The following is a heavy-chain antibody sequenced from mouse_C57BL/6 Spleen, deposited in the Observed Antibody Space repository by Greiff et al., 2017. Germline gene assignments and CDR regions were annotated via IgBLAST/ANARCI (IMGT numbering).Heavy chain of an antibody. CDR3: ARREFYYSNYWYFDV. V-gene: IGHV1-59*01. D-gene: IGHD2-5*01. CDR2: IDPSDSYT. CDR1: GYTFTSYW. Sequence: QVQLQQPGAELVRPGTSVKLSCKASGYTFTSYWMHWVKQRPGQGLEWIGVIDPSDSYTNYNQKFKGKATLTVDTSSSTAYMQLSSLTSEDSAVSYCARREFYYSNYWYFDVWGTGTTVTVSS. J-gene: IGHJ1*03.